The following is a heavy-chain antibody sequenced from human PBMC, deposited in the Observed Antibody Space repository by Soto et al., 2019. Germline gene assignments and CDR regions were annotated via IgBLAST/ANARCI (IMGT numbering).Heavy chain of an antibody. D-gene: IGHD3-10*01. Sequence: QLQLQESGPGLVKPSETLSLTCTVSGGSISSSSYYWGWIRQPPGKGLEWIGSIYYSGSTYYNPSLKGLVTISVDTSKNQFSLKLSSVTAADTAVYYCARYSPELWFGELSWFDPWGQGTLVTVSS. J-gene: IGHJ5*02. V-gene: IGHV4-39*01. CDR1: GGSISSSSYY. CDR3: ARYSPELWFGELSWFDP. CDR2: IYYSGST.